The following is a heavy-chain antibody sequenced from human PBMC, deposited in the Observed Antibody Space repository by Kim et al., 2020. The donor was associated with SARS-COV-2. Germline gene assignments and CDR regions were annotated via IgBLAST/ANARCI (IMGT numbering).Heavy chain of an antibody. J-gene: IGHJ4*02. Sequence: ASVKVSCKASGYTFTSYDINWVRQATGQGLEWLGWMNPNSGNTGYAQKFQGRVTMTRNTSISTAYMELSSLRSEDTAVYYCARGRLYCTGGVCSWVPYYWGQGTLVTVYS. CDR3: ARGRLYCTGGVCSWVPYY. V-gene: IGHV1-8*01. CDR1: GYTFTSYD. CDR2: MNPNSGNT. D-gene: IGHD2-8*02.